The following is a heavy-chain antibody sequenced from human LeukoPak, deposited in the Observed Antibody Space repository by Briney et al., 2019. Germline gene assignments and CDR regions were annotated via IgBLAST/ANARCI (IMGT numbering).Heavy chain of an antibody. CDR3: AKEKKYYYDSSGYPGYDY. CDR1: GFTVSSNY. Sequence: PGGSLRLSCAASGFTVSSNYMGWVRQAPGKGLEWVSVIYSGGDTYYADSVKGRFTISRDNSKNTLYLQMNSLRAEDTAVYYCAKEKKYYYDSSGYPGYDYWGQGTLVTVSS. CDR2: IYSGGDT. D-gene: IGHD3-22*01. J-gene: IGHJ4*02. V-gene: IGHV3-66*01.